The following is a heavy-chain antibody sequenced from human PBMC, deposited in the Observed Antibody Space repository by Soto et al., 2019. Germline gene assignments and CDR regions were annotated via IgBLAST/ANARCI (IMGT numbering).Heavy chain of an antibody. CDR3: ARGHYGDYLLDY. CDR2: IYYSGST. CDR1: GGSISSGGYY. D-gene: IGHD4-17*01. Sequence: QVQLQESGPGLVKPSQTLSLTCTVSGGSISSGGYYWSWIRQHPGKGLEWIGYIYYSGSTYYNPSLKRRVTISVDTSKNQFSLKLRSVTAADTAVYYCARGHYGDYLLDYWGQGTLVTVSS. V-gene: IGHV4-31*03. J-gene: IGHJ4*02.